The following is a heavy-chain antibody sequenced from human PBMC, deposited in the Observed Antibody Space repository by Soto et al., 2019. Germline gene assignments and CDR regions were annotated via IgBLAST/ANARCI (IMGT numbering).Heavy chain of an antibody. J-gene: IGHJ6*02. D-gene: IGHD5-12*01. CDR3: TRDLDIGRRGYGQRNV. Sequence: SETLSLTCTISGGSISRYYWSWIRQTPGKGLEWIGYVYFSGSTNYNPSLKSRVLISIDTSRNQFSLKLNSVPAADTAVYYCTRDLDIGRRGYGQRNVWGQGKTVTVSS. V-gene: IGHV4-59*01. CDR2: VYFSGST. CDR1: GGSISRYY.